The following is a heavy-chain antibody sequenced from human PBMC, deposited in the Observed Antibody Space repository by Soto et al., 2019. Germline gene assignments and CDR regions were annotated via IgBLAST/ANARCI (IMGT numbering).Heavy chain of an antibody. CDR1: WGYVRNYY. CDR3: ARGSYLFDP. CDR2: IYYSGST. D-gene: IGHD2-21*01. V-gene: IGHV4-59*02. Sequence: SETKSLSNTVSWGYVRNYYWSWIRQSPGKGLEWIGYIYYSGSTKYNPSLKSRVTISVDTSKNQFSLKLSSVTAADTAVYYCARGSYLFDPWGQGTLVTVSS. J-gene: IGHJ5*02.